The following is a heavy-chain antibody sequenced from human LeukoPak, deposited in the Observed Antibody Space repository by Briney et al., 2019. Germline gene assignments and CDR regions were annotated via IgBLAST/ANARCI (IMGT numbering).Heavy chain of an antibody. V-gene: IGHV3-11*04. CDR3: ARGGYSSSWYHDS. Sequence: PGGSLRLSCAASGFIFSDYYMSWLRQAPGKGVEWVSYISSSGYTIYYADSVKGRFTISRDNAKNSLYMQVNSLRAEDTAVYYCARGGYSSSWYHDSWGQGTLVTVSS. J-gene: IGHJ4*02. CDR1: GFIFSDYY. D-gene: IGHD6-13*01. CDR2: ISSSGYTI.